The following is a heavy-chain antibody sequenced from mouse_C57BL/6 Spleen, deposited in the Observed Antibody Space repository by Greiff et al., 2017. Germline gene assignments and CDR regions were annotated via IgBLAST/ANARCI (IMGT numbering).Heavy chain of an antibody. D-gene: IGHD1-1*01. CDR1: GYTFTSYW. Sequence: VQLQQSGAELVKPGASVKLSCKASGYTFTSYWMHWVKQRPGQGLEWIGMIHPNSGSTNYNEKFKSKATLTVDKSSSTAYMQLSSLTSEDSAVYYCARGIWTTVVEGYWGQGTTLTVSS. V-gene: IGHV1-64*01. CDR2: IHPNSGST. CDR3: ARGIWTTVVEGY. J-gene: IGHJ2*01.